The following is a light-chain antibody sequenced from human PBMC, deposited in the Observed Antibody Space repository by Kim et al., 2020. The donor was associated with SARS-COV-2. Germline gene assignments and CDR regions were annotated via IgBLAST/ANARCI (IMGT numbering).Light chain of an antibody. CDR3: SSYASGGIL. CDR2: DVT. Sequence: SITTSCTGTNSDGGDYNDVSWYQQHPGHTLILMIYDVTPRASGVSDRFSGSETGNTASLTISGLQAEDEADYYGSSYASGGILFGGGTQLTVL. V-gene: IGLV2-14*04. J-gene: IGLJ2*01. CDR1: NSDGGDYND.